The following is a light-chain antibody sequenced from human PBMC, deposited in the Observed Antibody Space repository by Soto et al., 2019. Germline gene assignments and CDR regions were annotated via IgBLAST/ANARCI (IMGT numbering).Light chain of an antibody. J-gene: IGLJ3*02. CDR1: NSNLGAGYD. CDR2: GNR. V-gene: IGLV1-40*01. CDR3: QAYDYSLTAFL. Sequence: QSVLTQPPSVSGAPGQRVTISCTGNNSNLGAGYDVHWYQQLPGAAPKLVIFGNRNRPSGVPERFSGSKSGTSASLAITGLQAEDEADYYCQAYDYSLTAFLFVGGTQLTAL.